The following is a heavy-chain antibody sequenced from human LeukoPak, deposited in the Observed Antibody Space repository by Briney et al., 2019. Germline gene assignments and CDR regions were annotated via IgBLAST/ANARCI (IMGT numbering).Heavy chain of an antibody. CDR3: AADCSGGSCYLGYGMDV. CDR2: INHSGST. CDR1: GGSISSYY. Sequence: SETLSLTCTVSGGSISSYYWSWIRQPPGKGLEWIGEINHSGSTNYNPSLKSRVTISVDRSKNQFSLKLSSVTAADTAVYYCAADCSGGSCYLGYGMDVWGQGTTVTVSS. V-gene: IGHV4-34*01. D-gene: IGHD2-15*01. J-gene: IGHJ6*02.